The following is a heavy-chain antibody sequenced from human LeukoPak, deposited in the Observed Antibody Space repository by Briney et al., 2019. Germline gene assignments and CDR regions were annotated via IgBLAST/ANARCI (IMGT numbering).Heavy chain of an antibody. CDR2: IIPIHGIA. J-gene: IGHJ3*02. Sequence: GASVTVSCKASGGTFSSYTISWVRQAPGQGLEWMGRIIPIHGIANYAQQSQGRVTNTGDKSTSPGYRELSSLRSEDTALYYRARDDDHSGSTKRGYAFDIWGQGTMVTVSS. CDR3: ARDDDHSGSTKRGYAFDI. V-gene: IGHV1-69*04. D-gene: IGHD1-26*01. CDR1: GGTFSSYT.